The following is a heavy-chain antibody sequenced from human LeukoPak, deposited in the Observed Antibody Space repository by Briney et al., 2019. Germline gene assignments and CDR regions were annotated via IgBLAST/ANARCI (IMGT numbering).Heavy chain of an antibody. V-gene: IGHV1-18*01. CDR2: ICAYNGNT. J-gene: IGHJ5*02. D-gene: IGHD2-2*01. CDR3: AREGAYCSSTSCHLQNWFDP. Sequence: GASVKVSCKASGYTFTSYAFRWGRQAPGQGLEWVGWICAYNGNTNYAQNLQGRVTMTTDTSTSTAYMELRSLRSDDTAVYYCAREGAYCSSTSCHLQNWFDPWGQGTLVTVSS. CDR1: GYTFTSYA.